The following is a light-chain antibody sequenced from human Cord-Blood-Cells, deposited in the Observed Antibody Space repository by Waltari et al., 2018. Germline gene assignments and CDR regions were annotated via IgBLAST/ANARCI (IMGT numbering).Light chain of an antibody. J-gene: IGLJ2*01. Sequence: QSVLTQPPSVSEAPRQRVTISCSGSSSNIGNNAVNWYQQLPGKAPKLLIYYDDLRPPGVSDRFSGSNSGTSASLAISGLQSEDEADYYCAAWDDSLNGVVFGGGTKLTVL. V-gene: IGLV1-36*01. CDR2: YDD. CDR1: SSNIGNNA. CDR3: AAWDDSLNGVV.